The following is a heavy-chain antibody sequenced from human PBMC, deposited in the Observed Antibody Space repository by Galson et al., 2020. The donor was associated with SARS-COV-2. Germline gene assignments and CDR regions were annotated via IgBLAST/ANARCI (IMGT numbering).Heavy chain of an antibody. V-gene: IGHV2-5*02. CDR3: AHSSLLRGMDV. J-gene: IGHJ6*02. CDR1: GFSLNTTAVS. Sequence: SGPTLVTPTQTLTLTCTFSGFSLNTTAVSVGWIRQPTRNALESLTLIYWDDDKRYSPSLKSRLTINKDTSKNQVVLTRTNMDVLDTATYYCAHSSLLRGMDVWGQGTTVTVFS. CDR2: IYWDDDK.